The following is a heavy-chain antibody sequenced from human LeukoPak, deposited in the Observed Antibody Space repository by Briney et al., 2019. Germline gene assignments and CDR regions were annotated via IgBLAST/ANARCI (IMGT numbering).Heavy chain of an antibody. Sequence: GGSLRLSCAASGFTFSAYALHWVRQAPGKGLEWVAVVSYDGNHKFYADSVKGRFTISRDNSENTLDVQMNSLRAEDTAVYYCARDRLGNYGSGRNGVNSLDIWGQGTMVTVSS. D-gene: IGHD3-10*01. V-gene: IGHV3-30-3*01. J-gene: IGHJ3*02. CDR1: GFTFSAYA. CDR3: ARDRLGNYGSGRNGVNSLDI. CDR2: VSYDGNHK.